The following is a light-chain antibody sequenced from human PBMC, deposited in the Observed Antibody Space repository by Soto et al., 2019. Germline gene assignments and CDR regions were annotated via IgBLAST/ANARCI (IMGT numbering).Light chain of an antibody. J-gene: IGLJ1*01. V-gene: IGLV2-11*01. CDR1: SSDVGGYSY. Sequence: QSALTQPRSVSGSPGQSVTISCTGTSSDVGGYSYVSWFQQHPGKAPKLMINDVSKRPSGVPDRFSGSKTGNTACLTISGLQAEDEADYYCCSYAGSYTLYVFGTGTKLTVL. CDR3: CSYAGSYTLYV. CDR2: DVS.